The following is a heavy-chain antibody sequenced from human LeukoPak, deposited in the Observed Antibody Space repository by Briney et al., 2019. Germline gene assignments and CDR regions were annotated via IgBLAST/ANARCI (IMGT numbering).Heavy chain of an antibody. V-gene: IGHV3-74*01. D-gene: IGHD2-2*01. CDR1: GFTFSSYW. J-gene: IGHJ4*02. CDR3: ARDLTSEYYFDY. Sequence: GGSLRLSCAASGFTFSSYWMHWVRQAPGKGLLWVSRINSDGSSTSYADSVKGRFTISRDNAKNTLYLQMNSLRAEDTAVYYCARDLTSEYYFDYWGQGTLVTVSS. CDR2: INSDGSST.